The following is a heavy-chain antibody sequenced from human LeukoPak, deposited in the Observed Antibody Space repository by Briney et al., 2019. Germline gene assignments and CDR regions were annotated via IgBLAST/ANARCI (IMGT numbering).Heavy chain of an antibody. Sequence: GGSLRLSCAASGFTFSSHWMSWVRLAPGKGLEWVANIKQDGSEKYYVDSVKGRFTISRDNAKNSLYLQMNSLRAEDTAVYYCARDLGYGSGSFFDYWGQGTLVTVSS. D-gene: IGHD3-10*01. CDR1: GFTFSSHW. V-gene: IGHV3-7*01. CDR2: IKQDGSEK. J-gene: IGHJ4*02. CDR3: ARDLGYGSGSFFDY.